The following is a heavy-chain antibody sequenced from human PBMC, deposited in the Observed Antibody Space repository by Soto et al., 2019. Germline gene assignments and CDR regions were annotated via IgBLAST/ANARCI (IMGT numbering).Heavy chain of an antibody. V-gene: IGHV3-23*01. D-gene: IGHD6-6*01. Sequence: GSLRLSCAASGFTFKNYALTWVRQAPGKGLEWVSTISHSGGSTHYADSVKGRFTISRDNSNNTLYLQMSGLRAEDTAVYYCARGGNIATRPQACFDPWGRGTLVTVSS. CDR2: ISHSGGST. J-gene: IGHJ5*02. CDR1: GFTFKNYA. CDR3: ARGGNIATRPQACFDP.